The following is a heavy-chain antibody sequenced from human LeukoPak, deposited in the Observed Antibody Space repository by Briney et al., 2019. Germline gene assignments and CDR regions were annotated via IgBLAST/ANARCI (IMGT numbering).Heavy chain of an antibody. J-gene: IGHJ5*02. CDR3: ARGYNWNDARFDP. D-gene: IGHD1-1*01. Sequence: GASVKVSCKASGYTFTGYYMHWVRQAPGQGLEWMGWINPNSGGTNYAQKFQGRVTMTRDTSISTAYMELSRLRSDDTAVYYCARGYNWNDARFDPWGQGTLVTVSS. CDR1: GYTFTGYY. V-gene: IGHV1-2*02. CDR2: INPNSGGT.